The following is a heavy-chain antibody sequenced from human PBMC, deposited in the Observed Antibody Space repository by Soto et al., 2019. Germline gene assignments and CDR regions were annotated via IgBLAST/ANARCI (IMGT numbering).Heavy chain of an antibody. CDR3: NRFGDYNWFDP. J-gene: IGHJ5*02. V-gene: IGHV3-23*01. Sequence: EVQLLESGGGLVQPGGSLRLSCAASGFTFSSYAMSWVRQAPGKGLEWVSAISGSGGSTYYADSVKGRFTISRDNSKNTLYLPMNSLRAEDTAVYYCNRFGDYNWFDPWGQGNLGTVSS. CDR1: GFTFSSYA. D-gene: IGHD3-10*01. CDR2: ISGSGGST.